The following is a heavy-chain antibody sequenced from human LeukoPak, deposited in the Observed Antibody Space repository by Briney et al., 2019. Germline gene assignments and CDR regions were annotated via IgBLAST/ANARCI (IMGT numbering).Heavy chain of an antibody. D-gene: IGHD3-9*01. CDR1: GYTFTGYY. J-gene: IGHJ1*01. V-gene: IGHV1-2*02. CDR2: INPTSAGA. Sequence: ASVKVSCKASGYTFTGYYIHWVRQAPGQGLEWLGWINPTSAGANYAQKFQGRVTMTRDTSISTAYMELSSLRSDDAAAYYCAREEIQYFVWPQNHKKKYFQHWGQGTLVTVSS. CDR3: AREEIQYFVWPQNHKKKYFQH.